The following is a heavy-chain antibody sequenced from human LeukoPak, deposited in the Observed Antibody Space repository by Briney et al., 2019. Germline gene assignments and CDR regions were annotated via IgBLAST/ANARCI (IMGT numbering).Heavy chain of an antibody. V-gene: IGHV3-9*01. J-gene: IGHJ3*01. CDR3: AKDRTATPDAFDV. CDR1: EFTFGDYA. D-gene: IGHD2-15*01. CDR2: ISWNSGLI. Sequence: GRSLRLSCVASEFTFGDYAMYWVRQVPGKGLEWVSGISWNSGLIGYADSVKGRFTISRDNTKNSLYLQMNSLSTEDTALYYCAKDRTATPDAFDVWGQGTMVTVSS.